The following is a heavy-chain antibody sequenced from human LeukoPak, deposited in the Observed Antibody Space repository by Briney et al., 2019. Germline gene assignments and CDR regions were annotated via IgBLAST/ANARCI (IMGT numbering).Heavy chain of an antibody. CDR2: INHSGST. CDR3: AGYSCGPRLDY. Sequence: SETLSLTCAVYGGSFSGYYWSWIRQPPGKGLEWIGEINHSGSTNYNPSLKSRVTISVDTSKNQFSLKLSSVTAADTAVYYCAGYSCGPRLDYWGQGTLVTVSS. V-gene: IGHV4-34*01. D-gene: IGHD5-18*01. CDR1: GGSFSGYY. J-gene: IGHJ4*02.